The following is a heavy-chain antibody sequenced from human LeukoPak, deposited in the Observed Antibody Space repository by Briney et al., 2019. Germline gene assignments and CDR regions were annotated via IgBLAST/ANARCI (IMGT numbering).Heavy chain of an antibody. Sequence: SETLSLTCTVSGGSISSSSYYWGWIRQPPWKGLEWIGSIYYSGSTYYNPSLKSRVTISVDTSKNQFSLKLSSVTAADTAVYYCARGRAGYSYGPPNYWGQGTLVTVSS. CDR2: IYYSGST. CDR3: ARGRAGYSYGPPNY. V-gene: IGHV4-39*07. CDR1: GGSISSSSYY. J-gene: IGHJ4*02. D-gene: IGHD5-18*01.